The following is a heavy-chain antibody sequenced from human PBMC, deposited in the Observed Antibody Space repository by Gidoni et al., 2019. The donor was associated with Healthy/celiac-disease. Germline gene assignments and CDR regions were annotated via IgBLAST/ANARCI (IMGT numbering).Heavy chain of an antibody. CDR2: IYYSGST. V-gene: IGHV4-39*01. J-gene: IGHJ4*02. Sequence: QLQLQESGPGLVKPSETLSLTCTVSGGYISISSYYWGWIRQPPGKGLGWIGSIYYSGSTYYNPSRKSRVTISVDTSKNQFSLKLSSVTAADTAVYYCARHGLPPQGYYDSSGYRHWGQGTLVTVSS. CDR3: ARHGLPPQGYYDSSGYRH. CDR1: GGYISISSYY. D-gene: IGHD3-22*01.